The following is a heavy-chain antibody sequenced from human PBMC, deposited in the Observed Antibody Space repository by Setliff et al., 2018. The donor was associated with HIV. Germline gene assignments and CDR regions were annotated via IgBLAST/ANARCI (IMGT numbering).Heavy chain of an antibody. J-gene: IGHJ4*02. CDR1: GYTFSGYY. V-gene: IGHV1-2*02. CDR3: ALASIVSTARWNH. Sequence: ASVKVSCKTSGYTFSGYYLHWVRRAPGRGLEWMGWINPNSGATNYARNFQGRVTMTRDTSISTAYMDLSSLTSDDTAVYYCALASIVSTARWNHWGRGTLVTVSS. D-gene: IGHD1-26*01. CDR2: INPNSGAT.